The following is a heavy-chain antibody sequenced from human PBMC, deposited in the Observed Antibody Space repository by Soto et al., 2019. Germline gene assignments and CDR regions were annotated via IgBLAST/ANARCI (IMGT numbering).Heavy chain of an antibody. CDR1: GGTFSSYT. J-gene: IGHJ4*02. CDR2: IIPILGIA. V-gene: IGHV1-69*02. Sequence: GASVKVSCKASGGTFSSYTISCVRQAPGQGLEWMGRIIPILGIANYAQKFQGRVTITADKSTSTAYMELSSLRSEDTAVYYCATQEGARAAVADRSPDPTYVDYWXQGTLVTVSS. CDR3: ATQEGARAAVADRSPDPTYVDY. D-gene: IGHD6-19*01.